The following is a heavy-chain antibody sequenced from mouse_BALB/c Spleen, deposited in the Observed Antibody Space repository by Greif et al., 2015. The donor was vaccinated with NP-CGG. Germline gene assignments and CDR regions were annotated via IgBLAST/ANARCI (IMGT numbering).Heavy chain of an antibody. Sequence: EVKLVESGGGLVQPGGSRKLSCAASGFTFSSFGMHWVRQAPEKGLEWVAYISSGSSTIYYADTVKGRFTISRDNPKNTLFLQMTSLRSEDTAMYYCARSLYDWGFAYWGQGTLVTVSA. V-gene: IGHV5-17*02. J-gene: IGHJ3*01. CDR3: ARSLYDWGFAY. CDR1: GFTFSSFG. D-gene: IGHD2-3*01. CDR2: ISSGSSTI.